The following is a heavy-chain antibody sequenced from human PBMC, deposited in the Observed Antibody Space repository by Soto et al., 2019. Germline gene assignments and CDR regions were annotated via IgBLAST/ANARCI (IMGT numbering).Heavy chain of an antibody. CDR2: IIPIFGTA. J-gene: IGHJ5*02. CDR3: ARVPSGYCSGGSCYWDNWFDP. Sequence: SVKVSCKASGGTFSSYAISWVRQAPGQGLERMGGIIPIFGTANYAQKFQGRVTITADESTSTAYMELSSLRSEDTAVYYCARVPSGYCSGGSCYWDNWFDPWGQGTLVTVSS. V-gene: IGHV1-69*13. CDR1: GGTFSSYA. D-gene: IGHD2-15*01.